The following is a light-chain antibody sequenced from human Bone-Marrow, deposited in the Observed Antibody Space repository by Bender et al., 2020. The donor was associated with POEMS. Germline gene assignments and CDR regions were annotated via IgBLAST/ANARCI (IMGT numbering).Light chain of an antibody. J-gene: IGLJ1*01. Sequence: SYELTQAPSVSVSPGQTATITCSGHKLGDKYANWYQQRPGQSPVLVIYQDNKRPSAIPERFSGSNSGDTATLTISGTQAMDEADYYCQVWDSSSDLYVFGSGTKVTVL. CDR3: QVWDSSSDLYV. V-gene: IGLV3-1*01. CDR1: KLGDKY. CDR2: QDN.